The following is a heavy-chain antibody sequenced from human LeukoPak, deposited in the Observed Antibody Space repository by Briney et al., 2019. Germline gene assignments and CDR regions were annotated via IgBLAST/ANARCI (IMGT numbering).Heavy chain of an antibody. Sequence: PGGSLRLSCAASGFTFTTYVMTWVRQAPGTGLEWVSTISGSGASTYYADSVKGRFTISRDNSKNTLYLQMSSLRAEDTAVYYCAREDRYSSGWKDAFDIWGQGTMVTVSS. D-gene: IGHD6-19*01. CDR2: ISGSGAST. J-gene: IGHJ3*02. CDR3: AREDRYSSGWKDAFDI. V-gene: IGHV3-23*01. CDR1: GFTFTTYV.